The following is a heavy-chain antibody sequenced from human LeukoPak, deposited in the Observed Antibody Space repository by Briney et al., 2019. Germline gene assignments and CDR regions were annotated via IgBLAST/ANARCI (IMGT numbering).Heavy chain of an antibody. CDR2: ISGSGGST. V-gene: IGHV3-23*01. D-gene: IGHD3-9*01. CDR1: GFTFSSYG. J-gene: IGHJ4*02. CDR3: AKASGPWHDILTGGAIDY. Sequence: PGGSLRLSCAASGFTFSSYGMSWVRQAPGKGLEWVSAISGSGGSTYYADSVKGRFTISRDNSKNTLYLQMNSLRAEDTAVYYCAKASGPWHDILTGGAIDYWGQGTLVTVSS.